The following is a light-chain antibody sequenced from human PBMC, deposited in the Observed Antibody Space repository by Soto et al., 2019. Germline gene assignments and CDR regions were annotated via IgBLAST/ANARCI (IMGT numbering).Light chain of an antibody. CDR1: QSINNGY. V-gene: IGKV3-20*01. CDR2: GVS. Sequence: EIVLTQSPGTLSLSPGERATLSCRASQSINNGYLAWSQQQRGQAPRLLIYGVSSRAAGTPDCFSGSGSGTDFTLTISRLEPEDFAVYYYQQYASSPRTFGQGTKVEIK. CDR3: QQYASSPRT. J-gene: IGKJ1*01.